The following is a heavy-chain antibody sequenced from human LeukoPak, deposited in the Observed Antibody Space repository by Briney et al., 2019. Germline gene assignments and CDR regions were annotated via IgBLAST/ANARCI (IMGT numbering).Heavy chain of an antibody. CDR2: IIPIFDTA. Sequence: ASVKVSCKASGGTFSSFAISWVRQAPGQGLEWMGGIIPIFDTANYAQNVQGRVTMTTDTSTSTAYMELRSLRSDDTAVYSCARTDYGDYSYYFDYWGQGTLVTVSS. CDR3: ARTDYGDYSYYFDY. CDR1: GGTFSSFA. J-gene: IGHJ4*02. D-gene: IGHD4-17*01. V-gene: IGHV1-69*05.